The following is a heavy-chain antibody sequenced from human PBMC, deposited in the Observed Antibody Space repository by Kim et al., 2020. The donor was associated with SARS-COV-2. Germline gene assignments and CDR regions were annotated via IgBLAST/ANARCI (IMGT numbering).Heavy chain of an antibody. CDR1: GYTFTSYS. Sequence: ASVKVSCKASGYTFTSYSISWVRQAPGQGLEWMGYINTHNGNTNYAQKFQGRVTITTDTSTSTAYMELRSLTSADTAVYYCGRNDAFDIWGQGTLVSVSS. CDR3: GRNDAFDI. CDR2: INTHNGNT. J-gene: IGHJ3*02. D-gene: IGHD1-1*01. V-gene: IGHV1-18*01.